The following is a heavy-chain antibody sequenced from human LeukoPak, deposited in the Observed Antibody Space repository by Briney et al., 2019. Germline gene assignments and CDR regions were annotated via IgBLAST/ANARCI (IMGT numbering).Heavy chain of an antibody. CDR2: IKQDGSEK. V-gene: IGHV3-7*03. Sequence: GGSLRLSCAPSGFTFSNYWMTWVRQAPGKGLEWVASIKQDGSEKYYVDSVKGRFTFSRDNAKNSMYLQMDSLRAEDTAVYYCARDKSAGADTGSSFYYWGQGALVTVSS. J-gene: IGHJ4*02. CDR3: ARDKSAGADTGSSFYY. D-gene: IGHD3-10*01. CDR1: GFTFSNYW.